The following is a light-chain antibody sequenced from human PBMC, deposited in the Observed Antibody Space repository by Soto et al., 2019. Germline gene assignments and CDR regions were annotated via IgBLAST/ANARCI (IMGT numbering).Light chain of an antibody. V-gene: IGLV2-14*02. CDR3: SSYTSSSTWV. J-gene: IGLJ3*02. CDR1: SSDIGSYHL. CDR2: EGS. Sequence: QSVLTQPASVSGSPRQSITISCTGTSSDIGSYHLVSWYQQHPGKAPKLIIYEGSKRPSGVSDRFSGSKSGNTASLTISGLQAEDEADYYCSSYTSSSTWVFGGGTKLTVL.